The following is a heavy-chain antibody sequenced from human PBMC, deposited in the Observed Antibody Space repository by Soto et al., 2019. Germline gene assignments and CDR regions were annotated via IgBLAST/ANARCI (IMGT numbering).Heavy chain of an antibody. CDR2: ISPYNGTT. Sequence: ASVKVSCKASGYTFTTYGISWVRQAPGQGLEWMGWISPYNGTTKYAEKFQGEMTMTTDTATSTAYMDLRSLRSDDTAVYYCARDGERDTGLNFYYYLHGMDAWGQGTRVTVSS. V-gene: IGHV1-18*04. J-gene: IGHJ6*02. CDR3: ARDGERDTGLNFYYYLHGMDA. D-gene: IGHD1-1*01. CDR1: GYTFTTYG.